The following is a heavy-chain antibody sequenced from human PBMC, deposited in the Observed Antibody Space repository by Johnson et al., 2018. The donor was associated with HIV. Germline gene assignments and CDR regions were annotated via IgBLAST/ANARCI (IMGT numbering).Heavy chain of an antibody. CDR1: GFTFSTYA. CDR2: ISYDGSNK. D-gene: IGHD3-10*01. Sequence: QVQLVESGGGVVQPGRSLRLSCAASGFTFSTYAMHWVRQAPGKGLEWVAAISYDGSNKYYADSVKGRFTISRDNSKNTLYLQMNSLKTEDTGLYYCTTGTSWYGAITFDIWGQGTMVTVSS. V-gene: IGHV3-30*04. CDR3: TTGTSWYGAITFDI. J-gene: IGHJ3*02.